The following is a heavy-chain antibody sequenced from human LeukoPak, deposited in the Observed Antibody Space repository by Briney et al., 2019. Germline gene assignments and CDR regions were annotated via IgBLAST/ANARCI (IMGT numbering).Heavy chain of an antibody. CDR1: GFTFSSYA. Sequence: PGGSLRLSCAASGFTFSSYAMSWVRQAPGKGLEWVSAISSSGGITYYADSVKGRFTISRDNAKNSLYLQMNSLRAEDTAVYYCARERRVGYCSGGSCYGGLDYWGQGTLVTVSS. V-gene: IGHV3-23*01. D-gene: IGHD2-15*01. J-gene: IGHJ4*02. CDR2: ISSSGGIT. CDR3: ARERRVGYCSGGSCYGGLDY.